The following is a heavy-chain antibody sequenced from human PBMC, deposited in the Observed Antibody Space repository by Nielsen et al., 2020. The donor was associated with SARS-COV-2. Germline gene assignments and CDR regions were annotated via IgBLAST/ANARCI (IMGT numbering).Heavy chain of an antibody. V-gene: IGHV3-30*18. Sequence: GESLKISCATSGFRFAKYGIHWVRQPPGKGLEWVTLISFDGSNKYYSDSVKGRFTISRDSSQNTVYLQMSSLRPEDTAMYYCVKGKWLGDSWGQGTLATVSS. CDR3: VKGKWLGDS. CDR1: GFRFAKYG. J-gene: IGHJ4*02. D-gene: IGHD6-19*01. CDR2: ISFDGSNK.